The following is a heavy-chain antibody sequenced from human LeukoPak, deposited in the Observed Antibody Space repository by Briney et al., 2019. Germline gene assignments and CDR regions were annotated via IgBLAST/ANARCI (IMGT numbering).Heavy chain of an antibody. CDR1: GFTFDYYA. CDR2: ISGDGGTT. Sequence: PGGSLILSCAASGFTFDYYAMHWVRQAPGKGLEWVSLISGDGGTTYYADSVKGRFTISRDSSKTSLYLQMNSLRSEDTALYYCAKGDGSGWYYFDYWGQGTLVTVSS. J-gene: IGHJ4*02. D-gene: IGHD6-19*01. CDR3: AKGDGSGWYYFDY. V-gene: IGHV3-43*02.